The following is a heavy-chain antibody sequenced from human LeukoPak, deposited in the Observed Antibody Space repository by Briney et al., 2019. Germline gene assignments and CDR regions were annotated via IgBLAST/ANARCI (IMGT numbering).Heavy chain of an antibody. J-gene: IGHJ4*02. CDR3: AKYYSDSSSYIDY. CDR2: ISGSGGST. CDR1: EFTFSTYA. D-gene: IGHD3-22*01. V-gene: IGHV3-23*01. Sequence: GGSLRLSCAASEFTFSTYAMSWVRQAPGKGLEWVSAISGSGGSTYYADSVRGRFTISRDSSKNTLYLQMNSLRAEDTAVYYCAKYYSDSSSYIDYWGQGTLVTVSS.